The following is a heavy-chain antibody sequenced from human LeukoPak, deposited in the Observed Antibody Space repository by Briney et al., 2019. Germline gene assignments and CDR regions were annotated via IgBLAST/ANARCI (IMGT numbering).Heavy chain of an antibody. J-gene: IGHJ4*02. V-gene: IGHV4-39*01. CDR1: GGSISSASYY. Sequence: SETLSLTCTVSGGSISSASYYWGWIREPPGKGLEWIGIIYYSGSTYYNPSLKSRVTISVDTSKNQFSLKLSSVTAADTAVYYCARQRESSFDQWGQGTLVTVSS. CDR2: IYYSGST. CDR3: ARQRESSFDQ. D-gene: IGHD3-10*01.